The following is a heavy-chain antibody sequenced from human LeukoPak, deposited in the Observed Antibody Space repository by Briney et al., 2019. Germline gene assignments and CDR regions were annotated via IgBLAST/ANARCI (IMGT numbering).Heavy chain of an antibody. CDR2: IYTSGST. Sequence: LETLSLTCTVSGGSINNYYWSWIRQPAGKGLEWIGRIYTSGSTNYNPSLKSRVTMSVDTSKNQFSLKLSSVTAADTAVYYCARLGGNGYCSSTSCYTNWFDPWGQGTLVTVSS. CDR3: ARLGGNGYCSSTSCYTNWFDP. D-gene: IGHD2-2*02. V-gene: IGHV4-4*07. CDR1: GGSINNYY. J-gene: IGHJ5*02.